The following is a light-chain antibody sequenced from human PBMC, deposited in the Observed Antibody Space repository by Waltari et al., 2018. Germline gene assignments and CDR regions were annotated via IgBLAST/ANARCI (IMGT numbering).Light chain of an antibody. V-gene: IGKV4-1*01. CDR3: QQANSFPIT. J-gene: IGKJ5*01. Sequence: DIVMTQSPDSLAVSLGERATINCKSSQSVLYSSNNKNYLAWYQQKPGQPPKLLVCWASIRESGVPDRFSGSGSGTDFTLTISSLQAEDVAIYYCQQANSFPITFGQGTRLEIK. CDR1: QSVLYSSNNKNY. CDR2: WAS.